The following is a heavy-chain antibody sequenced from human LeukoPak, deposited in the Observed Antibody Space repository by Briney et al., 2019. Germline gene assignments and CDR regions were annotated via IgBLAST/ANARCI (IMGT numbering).Heavy chain of an antibody. J-gene: IGHJ6*03. V-gene: IGHV1-69*13. CDR1: GGTFSSYA. CDR2: IIPIFGTA. CDR3: ATATAAYNYYYYYYMDV. D-gene: IGHD6-13*01. Sequence: SVKVSCKASGGTFSSYAISWVRQAPGQGLEWMGGIIPIFGTANYAQKFQGRVTITADESTSTAYMELSSLRSEDTAVYYCATATAAYNYYYYYYMDVWGKGTTVTISS.